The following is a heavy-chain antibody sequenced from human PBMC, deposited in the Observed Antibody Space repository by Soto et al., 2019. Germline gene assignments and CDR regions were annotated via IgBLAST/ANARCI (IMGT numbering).Heavy chain of an antibody. Sequence: QVQLVESGGGVVQPGRSLRLSCTSSGFTFHNYGLHWVRQAPGKGLEWVAVIWNDGSNKFYADSVKGRFTISRDNSKNMLYLQMSSLSAEDTGVYYCARAFSSGWSNYYYGFPVWGQGTTVTVSS. J-gene: IGHJ6*02. CDR3: ARAFSSGWSNYYYGFPV. CDR2: IWNDGSNK. CDR1: GFTFHNYG. V-gene: IGHV3-33*01. D-gene: IGHD6-19*01.